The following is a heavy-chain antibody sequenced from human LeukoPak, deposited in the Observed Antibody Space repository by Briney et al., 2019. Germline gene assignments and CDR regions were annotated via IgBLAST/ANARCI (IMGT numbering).Heavy chain of an antibody. D-gene: IGHD6-13*01. CDR1: GGSISSGGYY. CDR3: ARVHIAAAGSFDY. CDR2: IYYSGST. V-gene: IGHV4-31*03. J-gene: IGHJ4*02. Sequence: PSQTLSLTCTVSGGSISSGGYYWSWIRQHPGKGLEWIGYIYYSGSTYYNPSLKSRVTISVDTSKNQFSLKLSSVTAADTAVYYCARVHIAAAGSFDYWGQGTLVTVSS.